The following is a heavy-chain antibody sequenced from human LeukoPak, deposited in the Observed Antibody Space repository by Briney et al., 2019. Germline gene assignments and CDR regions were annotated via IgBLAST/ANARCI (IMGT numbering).Heavy chain of an antibody. CDR1: GGSISSSSYY. J-gene: IGHJ3*02. D-gene: IGHD3-22*01. Sequence: ASETLSLTCTVSGGSISSSSYYWGWIRQPPGKGLEWIGSIYYSGSTYYNPSLKSRVTISVDTSKNQFSLKLSSVTAADTAVYYCARHPRITMIVIGAFDIWGQGTMVTVSS. CDR3: ARHPRITMIVIGAFDI. V-gene: IGHV4-39*01. CDR2: IYYSGST.